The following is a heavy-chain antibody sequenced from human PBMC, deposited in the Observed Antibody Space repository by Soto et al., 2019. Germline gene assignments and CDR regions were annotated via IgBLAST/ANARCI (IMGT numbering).Heavy chain of an antibody. V-gene: IGHV4-31*03. J-gene: IGHJ4*03. CDR2: VYHSGST. D-gene: IGHD7-27*01. CDR1: GDSIRGGGHY. Sequence: QVQLQESGPGLVKPSQTLSLTCSVSGDSIRGGGHYWNWIRQFPGKVLEWIGYVYHSGSTHYNPYRRGRLTISIATSNNQFALRLISVTAADTALYYCARDTGLAPTVWGYWGHGTQVTVSS. CDR3: ARDTGLAPTVWGY.